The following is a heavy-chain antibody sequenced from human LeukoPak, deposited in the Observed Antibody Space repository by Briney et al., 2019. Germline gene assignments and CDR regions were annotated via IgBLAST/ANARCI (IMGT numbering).Heavy chain of an antibody. D-gene: IGHD5-24*01. J-gene: IGHJ5*02. CDR2: ISSSSSYI. CDR3: ARDVATISNWFDP. V-gene: IGHV3-21*01. Sequence: PGGSLRLSCAASGFTFSSYSMNWVRQAPGKGLEWVSFISSSSSYIYSADSVKGRFTISRDNAKNSLYLQMNSLRAEDTAVYYCARDVATISNWFDPWGQGTLVTVSS. CDR1: GFTFSSYS.